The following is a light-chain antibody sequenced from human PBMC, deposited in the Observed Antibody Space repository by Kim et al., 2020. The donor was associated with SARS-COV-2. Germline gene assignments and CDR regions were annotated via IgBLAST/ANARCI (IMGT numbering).Light chain of an antibody. CDR1: SLRSYY. CDR3: NSRDSSGNHPV. CDR2: GKN. V-gene: IGLV3-19*01. Sequence: EQTVRITCQGDSLRSYYASWYQQKPGQAPVLVIYGKNNRPSGIPDRFSGSSSGNTASLTITGAQAEDEADYYCNSRDSSGNHPVFGGGTQLTVL. J-gene: IGLJ2*01.